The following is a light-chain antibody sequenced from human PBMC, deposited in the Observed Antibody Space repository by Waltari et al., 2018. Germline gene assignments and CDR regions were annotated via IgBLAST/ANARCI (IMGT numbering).Light chain of an antibody. Sequence: AIQLTQSPSSLSASLGDRVNITCRASQGVRNDLGWYKQKPGKAPKLLIYAASSLQSGVPSRFSGSGSGTDFTLTISSLQPEDFATYYCLQDYNYPLTFGGGTKVEIK. CDR1: QGVRND. V-gene: IGKV1-6*01. CDR2: AAS. CDR3: LQDYNYPLT. J-gene: IGKJ4*01.